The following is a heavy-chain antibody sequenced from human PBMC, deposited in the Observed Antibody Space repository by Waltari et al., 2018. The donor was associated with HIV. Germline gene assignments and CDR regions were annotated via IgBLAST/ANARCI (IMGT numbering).Heavy chain of an antibody. D-gene: IGHD2-8*01. J-gene: IGHJ4*02. CDR1: GFIFSDYS. CDR2: IGSSGNYV. V-gene: IGHV3-21*02. CDR3: ARIMANGYFDY. Sequence: EVQLVESGGGLVKPGGSLRLSCAASGFIFSDYSLTLVRQAPGKGLEWVSSIGSSGNYVYYADSVKGRITISRDNAKNSLYLQMNSLRAEDTAVYYCARIMANGYFDYWGQGTLVTVSS.